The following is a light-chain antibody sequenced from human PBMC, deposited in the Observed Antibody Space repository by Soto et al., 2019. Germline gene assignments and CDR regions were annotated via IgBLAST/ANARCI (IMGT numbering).Light chain of an antibody. V-gene: IGKV1-5*03. Sequence: DIQITQSPSTLSASVGDRVTITCRASQSISSWLAWYQQKPGQAPKLLISKASTLQSGDPSRFSGSGSGTEFTLAISSLQPDDSATYYCEQYNDSWTFGQGTKVEIK. CDR3: EQYNDSWT. CDR1: QSISSW. CDR2: KAS. J-gene: IGKJ1*01.